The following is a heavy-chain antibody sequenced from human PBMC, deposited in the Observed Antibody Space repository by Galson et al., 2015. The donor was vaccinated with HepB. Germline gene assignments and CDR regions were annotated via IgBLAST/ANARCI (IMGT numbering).Heavy chain of an antibody. Sequence: SVKVSCKASGYTFTGYYMHWVRQAPGQGLEWVGRINPTSGGTNYAQKFQGRVTMTRDTSISTAYMELSRLTSDDTAVYYCARVTPPYYYDSSGYYYSDYWGQGTLVTVPS. V-gene: IGHV1-2*06. D-gene: IGHD3-22*01. CDR3: ARVTPPYYYDSSGYYYSDY. J-gene: IGHJ4*02. CDR2: INPTSGGT. CDR1: GYTFTGYY.